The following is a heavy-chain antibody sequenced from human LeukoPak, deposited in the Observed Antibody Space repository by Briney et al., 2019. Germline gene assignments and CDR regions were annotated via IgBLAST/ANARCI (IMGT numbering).Heavy chain of an antibody. Sequence: GGSLRLSCAASGFTFSSYAMSWVRQAPGKGLEWVSTISGSRGNTYYADSVKGRFTISRDNSNPTLFLQMNSLRAEDMAVYYCAKAPAIRANYYFDYWGQGTLVTVSS. CDR1: GFTFSSYA. D-gene: IGHD5-12*01. J-gene: IGHJ4*02. V-gene: IGHV3-23*01. CDR2: ISGSRGNT. CDR3: AKAPAIRANYYFDY.